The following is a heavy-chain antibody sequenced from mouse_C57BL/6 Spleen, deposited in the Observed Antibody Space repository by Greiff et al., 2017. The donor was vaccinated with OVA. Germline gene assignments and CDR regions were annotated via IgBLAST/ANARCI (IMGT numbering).Heavy chain of an antibody. CDR1: GYTFTSYW. D-gene: IGHD2-1*01. Sequence: QVQLQQPGAELVRPGSSVKLSCKASGYTFTSYWMHWVKQRPGQGLEWIGMIHPNSGSTNYNEKFKSKATLTVDKSSSTAYMQLSSLTSEDSAVYYCARDYYGNRDYWGQGTTLTVSS. V-gene: IGHV1-64*01. J-gene: IGHJ2*01. CDR2: IHPNSGST. CDR3: ARDYYGNRDY.